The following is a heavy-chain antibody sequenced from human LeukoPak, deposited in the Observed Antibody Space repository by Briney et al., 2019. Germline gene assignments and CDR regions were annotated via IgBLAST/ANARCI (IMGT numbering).Heavy chain of an antibody. CDR1: GFTFSAKA. J-gene: IGHJ4*02. CDR3: AKDAQTAVTNPEF. Sequence: QPGGSLRLSCAASGFTFSAKAMAWVRRAPGKGLEWVSGISASGASSIYGDSMRGRVTISRDNSKNIVYLHMDNLRVEDTATYYCAKDAQTAVTNPEFWGRGILVTVSS. V-gene: IGHV3-23*02. D-gene: IGHD4-17*01. CDR2: ISASGASS.